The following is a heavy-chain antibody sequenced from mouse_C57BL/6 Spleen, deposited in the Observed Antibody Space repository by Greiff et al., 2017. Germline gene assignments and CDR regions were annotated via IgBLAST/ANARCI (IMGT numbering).Heavy chain of an antibody. V-gene: IGHV3-6*01. J-gene: IGHJ2*01. Sequence: EVKLVESGPGLVKPSQSLSLTCSVTGYSITSGYYWNWIRQPPGNKLEWMGYISYDGSNNYNPTLKNRISITRDTSKNQFFLKLNTVTTEDTATYYCAREDDYDGCDYWGQGTTLTVSS. CDR3: AREDDYDGCDY. CDR1: GYSITSGYY. CDR2: ISYDGSN. D-gene: IGHD2-4*01.